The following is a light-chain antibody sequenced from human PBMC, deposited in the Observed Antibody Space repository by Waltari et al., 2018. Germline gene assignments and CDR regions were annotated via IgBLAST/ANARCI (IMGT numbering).Light chain of an antibody. CDR2: DVS. Sequence: QSALTQPASVSGSPGQSFTISCTGTSSDVGGYNLVSWYQQHPGKAPKLLIYDVSERPSGVSSRCSGSKSGNTASLTISGIQTDDEADYYCCSYAGSFTWVFGGGTKVTVL. J-gene: IGLJ3*02. CDR3: CSYAGSFTWV. V-gene: IGLV2-23*02. CDR1: SSDVGGYNL.